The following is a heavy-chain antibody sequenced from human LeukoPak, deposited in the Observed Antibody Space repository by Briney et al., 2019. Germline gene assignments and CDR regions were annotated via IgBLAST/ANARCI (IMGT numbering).Heavy chain of an antibody. J-gene: IGHJ6*03. D-gene: IGHD3-9*01. CDR2: MRYDGSNR. V-gene: IGHV3-30*02. CDR1: GFIFSSYG. CDR3: AKGVKVPLLRYFSYYMDV. Sequence: GRSLRLSCAASGFIFSSYGMHWVRQAPGKGLESVAFMRYDGSNRNYADSAKGRFTISRDNSKNTLYLQMNSLRAEDTAVYYCAKGVKVPLLRYFSYYMDVWGKGTTVTISS.